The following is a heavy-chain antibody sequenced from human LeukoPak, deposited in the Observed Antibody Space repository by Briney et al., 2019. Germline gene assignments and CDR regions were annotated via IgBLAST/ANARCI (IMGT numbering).Heavy chain of an antibody. Sequence: PGGSLRLSCAASGFTFSSYATNWVRQAPGKGLEWVSSISSSSSYIYYADSVKGRFTISRDNAKNSLYLQMNSLRAEDTAVYYCARDPGPDTVGYWGQGTLVTVSS. CDR3: ARDPGPDTVGY. CDR2: ISSSSSYI. V-gene: IGHV3-21*01. D-gene: IGHD5-12*01. J-gene: IGHJ4*02. CDR1: GFTFSSYA.